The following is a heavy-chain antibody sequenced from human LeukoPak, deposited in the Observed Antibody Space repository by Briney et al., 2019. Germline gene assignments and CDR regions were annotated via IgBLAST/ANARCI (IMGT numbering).Heavy chain of an antibody. CDR2: ISSSGSTI. CDR3: ARDPAPYSSSWYVNWLDP. CDR1: GFTFSSYE. V-gene: IGHV3-48*03. D-gene: IGHD6-13*01. J-gene: IGHJ5*02. Sequence: GGSLRLXCAASGFTFSSYEMNWVRQAPGKGLEWVSYISSSGSTIYYADSVKGRFTNSRDNAKNSLYLQMNSLRAEDTAVYYCARDPAPYSSSWYVNWLDPWGQGTLVTVSS.